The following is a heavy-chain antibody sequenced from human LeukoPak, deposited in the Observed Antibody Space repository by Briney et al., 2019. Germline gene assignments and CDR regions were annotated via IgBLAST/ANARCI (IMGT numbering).Heavy chain of an antibody. D-gene: IGHD3-3*02. J-gene: IGHJ6*03. CDR3: AREAHFWSGFSSAVYMDV. CDR2: IYYSGST. Sequence: PSETLSLTCTVSGGSISSYYWSWIRQPPRKGLEWIGYIYYSGSTNYNPSLKSRVTISVDTSKNQFSLKLSSVTAADTAVYYCAREAHFWSGFSSAVYMDVWGKGTTVTVSS. V-gene: IGHV4-59*01. CDR1: GGSISSYY.